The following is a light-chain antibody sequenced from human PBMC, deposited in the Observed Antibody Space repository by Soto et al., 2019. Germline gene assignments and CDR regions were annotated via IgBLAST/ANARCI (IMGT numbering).Light chain of an antibody. J-gene: IGKJ2*01. V-gene: IGKV3-15*01. CDR3: HQYNSWPPGT. CDR1: QSISRS. CDR2: DAS. Sequence: EIVLTQYPAILSVSPGERATLSCRAGQSISRSLAWYQQKPGQAPRLLISDASTRATGIPARFSGSGSGTEFTLTISSLQSEDFALYYCHQYNSWPPGTFGQGTKV.